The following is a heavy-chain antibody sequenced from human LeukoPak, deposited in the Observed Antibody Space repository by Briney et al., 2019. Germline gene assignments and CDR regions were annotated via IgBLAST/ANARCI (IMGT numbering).Heavy chain of an antibody. J-gene: IGHJ4*02. V-gene: IGHV4-38-2*02. CDR3: YSAFDWFNFDY. CDR2: MYHSGST. Sequence: SETLSLTCTVSGYSISSVYDWGWIRQPPGKGLEWIGSMYHSGSTNYNPSLKSRVTISVDTSKNQFFLKLSSVTAADTAVYYCYSAFDWFNFDYWGQGTLVTVSS. CDR1: GYSISSVYD. D-gene: IGHD3-9*01.